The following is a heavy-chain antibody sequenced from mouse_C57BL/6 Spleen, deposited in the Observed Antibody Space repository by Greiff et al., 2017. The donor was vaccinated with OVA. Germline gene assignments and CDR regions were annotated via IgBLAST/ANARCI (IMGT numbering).Heavy chain of an antibody. Sequence: QVQLQQPGPGLVQPSQSLSITCTVSGFSLTSYGVHWVRQPPGKGLEWLGVIWSGGSTDYNASFIYRLSISKDNSKSQVFLKMNSLQADDTAIYYCAKNCYGSSYWYFDVWGTGTTVTVSS. V-gene: IGHV2-4*01. CDR2: IWSGGST. CDR1: GFSLTSYG. D-gene: IGHD1-1*01. CDR3: AKNCYGSSYWYFDV. J-gene: IGHJ1*03.